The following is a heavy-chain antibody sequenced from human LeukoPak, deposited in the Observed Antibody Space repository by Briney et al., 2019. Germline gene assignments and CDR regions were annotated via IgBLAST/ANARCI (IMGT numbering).Heavy chain of an antibody. V-gene: IGHV3-48*04. CDR3: ARISETAIIEAAEDL. CDR1: GFTFSSYG. J-gene: IGHJ4*02. Sequence: GGSLRLSCAASGFTFSSYGMHWVRQAPGEGLEWLSYISRNSRTTFYAESVKGRFTISRDNAKNSLYLQLNSLRADDTAVYYCARISETAIIEAAEDLWGQGALVTVSS. D-gene: IGHD6-13*01. CDR2: ISRNSRTT.